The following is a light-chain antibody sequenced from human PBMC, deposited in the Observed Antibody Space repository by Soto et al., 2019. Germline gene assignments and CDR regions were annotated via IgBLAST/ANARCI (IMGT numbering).Light chain of an antibody. CDR2: DVS. CDR3: SSYSSSSTLMI. V-gene: IGLV2-14*03. CDR1: TSDIGAYNY. Sequence: QSALAQAASVSGSPGQSITISCTGTTSDIGAYNYVSWYQHHTGKAPKVMIYDVSNRTSGVSIRFSGSKSGTTASLTISGLRAEDEADYYCSSYSSSSTLMIFGGGTKLTVL. J-gene: IGLJ2*01.